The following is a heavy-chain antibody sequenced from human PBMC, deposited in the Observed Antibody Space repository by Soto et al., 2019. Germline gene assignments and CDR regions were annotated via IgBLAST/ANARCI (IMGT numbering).Heavy chain of an antibody. Sequence: PSETLSLTCTVSGGSISSSSYYWGWIRQPPGKGLEWIGSIYYSGGTYYNPSLKSRVTISVDTSKNQFSLKLSSVTAADTAVYYCARWGEGFGENNAFDIWGQGTMVTVSS. CDR1: GGSISSSSYY. J-gene: IGHJ3*02. V-gene: IGHV4-39*01. CDR3: ARWGEGFGENNAFDI. D-gene: IGHD3-10*01. CDR2: IYYSGGT.